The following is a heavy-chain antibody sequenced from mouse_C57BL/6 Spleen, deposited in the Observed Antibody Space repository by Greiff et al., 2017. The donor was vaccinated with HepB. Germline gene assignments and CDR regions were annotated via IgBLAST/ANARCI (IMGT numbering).Heavy chain of an antibody. V-gene: IGHV14-4*01. CDR2: IDPENGDT. CDR1: GFNIKDDY. Sequence: VQLQQSGAELVRPGASVKLSCTASGFNIKDDYMHWVKQRPEQGLEWIGWIDPENGDTEYASKFQGKATITADTSSNTAYLQLSSLTSEDTAVYYCTTFPWYFDYWGQGTTLTVSS. CDR3: TTFPWYFDY. J-gene: IGHJ2*01.